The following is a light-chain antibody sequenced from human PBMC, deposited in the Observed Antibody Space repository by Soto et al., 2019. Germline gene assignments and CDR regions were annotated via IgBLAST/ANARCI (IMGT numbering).Light chain of an antibody. J-gene: IGKJ1*01. CDR1: QSAFSTY. Sequence: EIALTQSPGTLSLSPGERATLSCRSSQSAFSTYLAWYQQKPGQAPRLLIYGASSRATGIPDRFSGSGSGTDFTLTISRLEPEDFAVYYCQQYGNSPWTLGQGTKVEIK. CDR2: GAS. CDR3: QQYGNSPWT. V-gene: IGKV3-20*01.